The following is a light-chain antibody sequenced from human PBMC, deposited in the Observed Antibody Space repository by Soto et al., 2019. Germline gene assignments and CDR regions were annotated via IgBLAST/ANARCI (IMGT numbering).Light chain of an antibody. Sequence: QSALTQPASVSGSPGQSITISCTGTSSDVGRYNYVSWYQQHPGKAPKLMIYDVNNRPSGVSNRFSGSKSGNTASLTISGLQAEDEADYYCSSYTSSSTLVVFGGGTKVTVL. J-gene: IGLJ2*01. V-gene: IGLV2-14*01. CDR3: SSYTSSSTLVV. CDR2: DVN. CDR1: SSDVGRYNY.